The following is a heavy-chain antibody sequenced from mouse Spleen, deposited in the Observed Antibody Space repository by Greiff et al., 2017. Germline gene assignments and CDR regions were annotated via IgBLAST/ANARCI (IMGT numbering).Heavy chain of an antibody. CDR2: ISSGGGNT. V-gene: IGHV5-9*04. D-gene: IGHD1-1*02. Sequence: EVKLVESGGGLVKLGGSLKLSCAASGFTFSSYAMSWVRQTPEKRLEWVATISSGGGNTYYPDSVKGRFTISRDNAKNTLYLQMSSLKSEDTAMYYCARHYGVHYFDYWGQGTTLTVSS. J-gene: IGHJ2*01. CDR1: GFTFSSYA. CDR3: ARHYGVHYFDY.